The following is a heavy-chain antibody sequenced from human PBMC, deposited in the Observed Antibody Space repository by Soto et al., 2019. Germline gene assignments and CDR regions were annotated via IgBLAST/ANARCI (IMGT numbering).Heavy chain of an antibody. V-gene: IGHV3-66*01. CDR1: GFTVSSNY. CDR2: IYSGGST. CDR3: ARATVGDSSGYYFAFDI. D-gene: IGHD3-22*01. Sequence: GGSLRLSCAASGFTVSSNYMSWVRQAPGKGLEWVSVIYSGGSTYYADSVKGRCTISRHNSKNTLYLQMNSLRAEDTAVYYCARATVGDSSGYYFAFDIWGQGTMVTVSS. J-gene: IGHJ3*02.